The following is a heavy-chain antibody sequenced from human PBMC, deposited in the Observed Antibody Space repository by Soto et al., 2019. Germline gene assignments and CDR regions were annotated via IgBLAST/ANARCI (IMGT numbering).Heavy chain of an antibody. J-gene: IGHJ4*02. CDR2: IYYSGST. Sequence: QLQLQESGPGLVKPSETLSLTCTVSGGSISSSSYYWGWIRQPPGKGLEWIGSIYYSGSTYYNPSLKSRVTISVDTSKNQFSLKLSSVTAADTAVYYCASSIAAAGRPRYYFDYWGQGTLATVSS. D-gene: IGHD6-13*01. CDR3: ASSIAAAGRPRYYFDY. CDR1: GGSISSSSYY. V-gene: IGHV4-39*01.